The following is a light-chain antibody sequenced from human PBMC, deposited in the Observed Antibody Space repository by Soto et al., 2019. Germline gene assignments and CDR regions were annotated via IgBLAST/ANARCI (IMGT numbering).Light chain of an antibody. CDR2: GAY. J-gene: IGKJ1*01. Sequence: DIQMTQSPSSLSASLGDRVTVTCRASQSISTYLNWFQQRPGKAPKLLIYGAYTLQDGVPSRFSGNGSETEFTLTISSLQPEDFATYYCQQSFGAPRTFGQGTRVDIK. CDR1: QSISTY. CDR3: QQSFGAPRT. V-gene: IGKV1-39*01.